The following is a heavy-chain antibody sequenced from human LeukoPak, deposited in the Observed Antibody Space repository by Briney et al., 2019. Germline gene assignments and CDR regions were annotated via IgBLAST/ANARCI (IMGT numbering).Heavy chain of an antibody. D-gene: IGHD2-15*01. V-gene: IGHV4-39*01. J-gene: IGHJ4*02. Sequence: SETLSLTCTVSGGSISSSSYYWGWIRQPPGKGLEWIGSIYYSGSTYYNPSLKSRVTISVDTSKNQFSLKLSSVTAADTAVYYCARHARYCSGGSCYYFDYWGQGTLVTVSS. CDR2: IYYSGST. CDR3: ARHARYCSGGSCYYFDY. CDR1: GGSISSSSYY.